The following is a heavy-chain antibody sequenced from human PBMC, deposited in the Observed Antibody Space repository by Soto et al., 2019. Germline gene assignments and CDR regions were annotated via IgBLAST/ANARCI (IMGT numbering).Heavy chain of an antibody. D-gene: IGHD3-10*01. V-gene: IGHV1-18*01. CDR1: GYTFTSYG. Sequence: QVQLVQSGAEVKKPGASVKVSCKASGYTFTSYGISWVRPAPGQGLEWMGWISAYNGNTNYAQKLQGRVTMTTDTSTSTAYMELRSLRSDDTAVYYCARDEVTMVRGVIGGYYGMDVWGQGTTVTVSS. J-gene: IGHJ6*02. CDR2: ISAYNGNT. CDR3: ARDEVTMVRGVIGGYYGMDV.